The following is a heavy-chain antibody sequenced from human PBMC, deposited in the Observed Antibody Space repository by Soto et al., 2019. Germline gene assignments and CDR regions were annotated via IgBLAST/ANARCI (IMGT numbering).Heavy chain of an antibody. Sequence: SVKVSCKASGGTFSSYAISWVRQAPGQGLEWMGGIIPIFGTANYAQKFQGRVTITADESTSTAYMELSSLRSEDTAVYSCARPYSRGWYHGWFDPLRQGPLVTVSS. CDR1: GGTFSSYA. CDR3: ARPYSRGWYHGWFDP. CDR2: IIPIFGTA. V-gene: IGHV1-69*13. D-gene: IGHD6-19*01. J-gene: IGHJ5*02.